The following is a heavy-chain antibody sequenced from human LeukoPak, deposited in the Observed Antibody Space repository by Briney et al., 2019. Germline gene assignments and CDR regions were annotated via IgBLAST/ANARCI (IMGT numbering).Heavy chain of an antibody. CDR1: GFTFSSYS. J-gene: IGHJ5*02. Sequence: GGSLRLSCAAPGFTFSSYSMNWVRQAPGKGLEWVSYISSSGSALYYADSVKGRFTISRDNAKNSLYLQMNSLRAEDTAVYYCARDGYGSSSGRYNWFDPWGQGTLVTVSS. CDR2: ISSSGSAL. D-gene: IGHD6-6*01. CDR3: ARDGYGSSSGRYNWFDP. V-gene: IGHV3-48*01.